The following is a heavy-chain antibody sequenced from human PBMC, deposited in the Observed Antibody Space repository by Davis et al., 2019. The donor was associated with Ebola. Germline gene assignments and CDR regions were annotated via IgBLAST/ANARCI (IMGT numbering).Heavy chain of an antibody. J-gene: IGHJ4*02. CDR3: ATLKTGVF. CDR2: ISGSGDTT. Sequence: GESLKISCAASGFTFSNYGMSWVRQAPGKGLEWVSSISGSGDTTNYADSVKGRFTMSRDNSMNTLYLQMNSLRAEDTAVYYCATLKTGVFWGQGTLVTASS. CDR1: GFTFSNYG. V-gene: IGHV3-23*01. D-gene: IGHD3-10*01.